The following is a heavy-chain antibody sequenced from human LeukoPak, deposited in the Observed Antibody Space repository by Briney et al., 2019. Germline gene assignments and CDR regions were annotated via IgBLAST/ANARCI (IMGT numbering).Heavy chain of an antibody. V-gene: IGHV3-7*01. CDR2: INQDGSER. Sequence: GGSLRLSCAASGFTFDDYAMHWVRQAPGKGLEWVANINQDGSERYYVDSVKGRFTVSRDDAASSLYLQMNSLRPEDTAVYYCVRAKGGYLGQGTLVTVSS. CDR1: GFTFDDYA. CDR3: VRAKGGY. J-gene: IGHJ4*02.